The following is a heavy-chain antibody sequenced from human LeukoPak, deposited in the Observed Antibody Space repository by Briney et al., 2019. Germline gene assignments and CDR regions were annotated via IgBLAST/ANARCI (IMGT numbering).Heavy chain of an antibody. CDR2: FSGTGEIT. CDR3: AKHPRLVRYFDS. CDR1: GFTFSSYY. J-gene: IGHJ4*02. D-gene: IGHD6-6*01. V-gene: IGHV3-23*01. Sequence: SGGSLRLSCAASGFTFSSYYMSWVRQAPGKGLEWVSTFSGTGEITYYADSVKGRFTISRDNSKNTLYLQMTSLRAEDTARYYCAKHPRLVRYFDSWGQGTLVTVSS.